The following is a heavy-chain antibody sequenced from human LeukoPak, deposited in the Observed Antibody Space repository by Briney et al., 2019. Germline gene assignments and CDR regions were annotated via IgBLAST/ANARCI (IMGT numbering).Heavy chain of an antibody. CDR2: TSSDLNVK. CDR1: GFTFRNYV. D-gene: IGHD6-13*01. CDR3: AREGDIAAAGTVFDY. Sequence: GGSLRLSCAASGFTFRNYVIHWVRQAPGKGLEWVAVTSSDLNVKLYADSVKGRFTISRDNSKNTLYLQMNSLRAEDTAVYYCAREGDIAAAGTVFDYWGQGTLVTVSS. V-gene: IGHV3-30*14. J-gene: IGHJ4*02.